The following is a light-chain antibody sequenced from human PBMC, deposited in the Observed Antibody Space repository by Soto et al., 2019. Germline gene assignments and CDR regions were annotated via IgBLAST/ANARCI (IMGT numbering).Light chain of an antibody. Sequence: DLQMTQSPSSVSASVGDRVTITWRASQDISSWLAWFQQKPGKAPKPLIYAASSLQIGVPSRFSGSGSVTDFTLTISSLQPEDSATYNCQQGNSFPLTFGGGTEVEIK. CDR1: QDISSW. CDR3: QQGNSFPLT. J-gene: IGKJ4*01. CDR2: AAS. V-gene: IGKV1-12*01.